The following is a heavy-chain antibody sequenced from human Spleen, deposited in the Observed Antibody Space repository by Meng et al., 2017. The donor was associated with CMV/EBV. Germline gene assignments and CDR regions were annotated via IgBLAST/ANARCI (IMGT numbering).Heavy chain of an antibody. J-gene: IGHJ6*02. V-gene: IGHV4-34*01. D-gene: IGHD2-2*02. CDR1: GGSFSGYY. CDR3: ARDAQGIVVVPAAIAADYYGMDV. Sequence: SETLSLTCAVYGGSFSGYYWSWIRQSPGKGLEWIGEINHSGGTNYNPSLKSRVTMSVDTLKNQFSLKLSSVTAADTAVYYCARDAQGIVVVPAAIAADYYGMDVWGQGTLVTVSS. CDR2: INHSGGT.